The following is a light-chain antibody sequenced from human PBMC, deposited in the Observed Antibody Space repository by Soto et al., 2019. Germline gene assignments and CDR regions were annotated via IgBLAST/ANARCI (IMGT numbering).Light chain of an antibody. CDR1: SSDVGGYNY. Sequence: QSPLTQPASVSGSPGQSITISCTGTSSDVGGYNYVSWYQQNPGKAPKLMIYEVSNRPSGVSTRFSGSKSGNTASLTISGLRAEDEADYYCTSYTSSSALYVFGTGTKLTVL. J-gene: IGLJ1*01. CDR2: EVS. CDR3: TSYTSSSALYV. V-gene: IGLV2-14*01.